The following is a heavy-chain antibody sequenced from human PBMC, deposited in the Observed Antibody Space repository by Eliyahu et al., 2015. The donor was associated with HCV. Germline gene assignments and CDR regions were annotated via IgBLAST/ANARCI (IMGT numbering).Heavy chain of an antibody. Sequence: QVQLVESGGGVVQPGRSLRLSXSASGFXFSSYAMXWVRQGPGKGLGWVAVISYDGSNKYYADSVKGRFTISRDNSKNTLYLQMNSLRAEDTAVYYCARDHTLYGDYFLVYWGQGTLVTVSS. CDR2: ISYDGSNK. CDR1: GFXFSSYA. CDR3: ARDHTLYGDYFLVY. V-gene: IGHV3-30-3*01. J-gene: IGHJ4*02. D-gene: IGHD4-17*01.